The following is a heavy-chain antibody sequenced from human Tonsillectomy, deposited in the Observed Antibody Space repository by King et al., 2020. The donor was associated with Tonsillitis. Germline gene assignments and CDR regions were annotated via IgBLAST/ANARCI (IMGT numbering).Heavy chain of an antibody. CDR1: GFPFHDYG. D-gene: IGHD1-1*01. J-gene: IGHJ4*02. V-gene: IGHV3-33*01. Sequence: VQLVESGGGVVQPGRSLRLSCAASGFPFHDYGMHWVRHVPGKGLEWVASIWYDGSNKYYADSVKGRFTISRENSMNTVYLQMNSLRAEDTAMYYCARGWNDVGYWGQGTLVTVSS. CDR3: ARGWNDVGY. CDR2: IWYDGSNK.